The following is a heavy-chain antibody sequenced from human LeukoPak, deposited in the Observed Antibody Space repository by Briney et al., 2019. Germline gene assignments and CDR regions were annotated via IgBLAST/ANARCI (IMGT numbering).Heavy chain of an antibody. Sequence: SGGSLGPSCVASGFSFSNAWMSWVRRAPGKGLEWVGHVKSKTDGATTDYAAPVKGRFTISRDDSKNTLYLQMNSLKTEDTAVYYCTTDLQVATAGYFDYWGQGTLVTVSS. CDR3: TTDLQVATAGYFDY. V-gene: IGHV3-15*01. CDR1: GFSFSNAW. D-gene: IGHD5-12*01. J-gene: IGHJ4*02. CDR2: VKSKTDGATT.